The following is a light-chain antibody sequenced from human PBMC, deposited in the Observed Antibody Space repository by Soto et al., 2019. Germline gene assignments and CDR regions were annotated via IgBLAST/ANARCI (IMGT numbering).Light chain of an antibody. CDR2: DAS. CDR1: QSVSSY. V-gene: IGKV3-11*01. CDR3: QQYNNWLS. J-gene: IGKJ1*01. Sequence: IVLTQSPATLSLSPGERATLSYRASQSVSSYLAWYQQKPGQAPRLLIYDASNRATGIPARFSGSGSGTEFTLTISSLQSEDFAVYCCQQYNNWLSFGQGTKVDIK.